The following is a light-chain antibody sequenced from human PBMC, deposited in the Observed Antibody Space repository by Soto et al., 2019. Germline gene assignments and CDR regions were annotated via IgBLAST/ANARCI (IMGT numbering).Light chain of an antibody. J-gene: IGLJ2*01. CDR3: CSYAGSSTFV. CDR1: SSDVGSYNL. Sequence: QSALTQPASVSGSPGQSITISCTETSSDVGSYNLVSWYQQHPGKAPKLMIYEGSQRPSGVSNRFSASKSGNTASLTISGLQAEDEADYYCCSYAGSSTFVFGGGTKLTVL. CDR2: EGS. V-gene: IGLV2-23*03.